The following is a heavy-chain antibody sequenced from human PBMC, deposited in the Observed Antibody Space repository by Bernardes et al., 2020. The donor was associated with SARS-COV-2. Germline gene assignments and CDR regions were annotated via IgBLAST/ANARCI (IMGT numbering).Heavy chain of an antibody. J-gene: IGHJ6*02. Sequence: ASVKVSCKASGYTFTSYGISWVRQAPGQGLEWIEWISAYNGHTNYAQKHPGRVTMTTDTSTSTAYIELRSLRSDDTDVYYCETSIDYGDYVFYYGLDVWGQGTTVTVSS. CDR1: GYTFTSYG. D-gene: IGHD4-17*01. CDR2: ISAYNGHT. CDR3: ETSIDYGDYVFYYGLDV. V-gene: IGHV1-18*04.